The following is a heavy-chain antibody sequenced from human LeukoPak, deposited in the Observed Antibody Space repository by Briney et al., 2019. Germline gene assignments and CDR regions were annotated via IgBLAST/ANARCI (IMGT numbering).Heavy chain of an antibody. Sequence: PGGSLRLSCAASGFTFSSYEMNWVRQAPGKGLEWVSYISSSGSTIYCADSVKGRFTISRDNAKNSLYLQMNSLRAEDTAVYYCARVGAYYYGMDVWGQGTTVTVSS. CDR1: GFTFSSYE. V-gene: IGHV3-48*03. CDR2: ISSSGSTI. D-gene: IGHD1-26*01. J-gene: IGHJ6*02. CDR3: ARVGAYYYGMDV.